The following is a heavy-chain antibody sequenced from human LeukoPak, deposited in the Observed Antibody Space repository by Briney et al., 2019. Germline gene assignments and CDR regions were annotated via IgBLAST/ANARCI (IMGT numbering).Heavy chain of an antibody. V-gene: IGHV4-30-2*01. CDR1: GGSISSGGYS. CDR3: ARVRPDYDILTGYLDY. CDR2: IYHSGST. D-gene: IGHD3-9*01. Sequence: SQTLSLTCAVSGGSISSGGYSWSWIRQPPGKGLEWIGYIYHSGSTYYNPSLKSRVTISVDRSKNQFSLKLGSVTAADTAVYYCARVRPDYDILTGYLDYWGQGTLVTVSS. J-gene: IGHJ4*02.